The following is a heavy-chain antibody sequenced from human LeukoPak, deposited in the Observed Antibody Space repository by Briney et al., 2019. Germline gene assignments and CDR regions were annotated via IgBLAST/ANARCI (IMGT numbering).Heavy chain of an antibody. Sequence: ASVEVSCKVSGYTLTELSMHWVRQAPGKGLEWMGGFDPEDGETIYAQKYQGRVTMTEDTSTDTAYMELSSLRSEDTALYYCAKGGYYDSSVSYWGQGTLVTVSA. V-gene: IGHV1-24*01. CDR3: AKGGYYDSSVSY. D-gene: IGHD3-22*01. J-gene: IGHJ4*02. CDR2: FDPEDGET. CDR1: GYTLTELS.